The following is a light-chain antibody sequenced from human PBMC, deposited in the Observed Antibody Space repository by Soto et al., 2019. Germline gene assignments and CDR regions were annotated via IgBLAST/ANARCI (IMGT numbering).Light chain of an antibody. CDR1: ENVNSN. Sequence: EIVITQSAATLSVSPGGRATLSCRASENVNSNLAWYQQKPGQAPRLLIYGASTRASGIPARFSGSGSGTEFTLAISSLQSEDFAVYYCQQYNNWPPYTFGQGTKVDIK. V-gene: IGKV3-15*01. J-gene: IGKJ2*01. CDR3: QQYNNWPPYT. CDR2: GAS.